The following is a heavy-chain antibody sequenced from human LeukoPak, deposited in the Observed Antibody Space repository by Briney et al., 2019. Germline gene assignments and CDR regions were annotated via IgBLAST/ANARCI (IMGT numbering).Heavy chain of an antibody. Sequence: PGGSLRLSCAASGFTVSNNYMSWVRQAPGKGLEWVSVIYSGGSTYYADSVQGRFTISRDNSKNTLYLQMNSLRAEDTAVYYCERDFWSGSYYWGQGTLVTVSS. D-gene: IGHD3-3*01. CDR3: ERDFWSGSYY. CDR1: GFTVSNNY. CDR2: IYSGGST. V-gene: IGHV3-66*02. J-gene: IGHJ4*02.